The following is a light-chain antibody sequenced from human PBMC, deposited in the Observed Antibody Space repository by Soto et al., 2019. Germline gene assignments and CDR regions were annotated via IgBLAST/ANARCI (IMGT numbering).Light chain of an antibody. V-gene: IGKV1-27*01. Sequence: DIQMTQSPSSLSASVGDRVTITCRASQGIHTYLAWYQQKPGKVPQVLIYSASILQSGVASRFSGSGSGTDFSLTISNLQPEDAATYYCRMRDSAHALTFGGGTKLEIK. CDR1: QGIHTY. CDR3: RMRDSAHALT. CDR2: SAS. J-gene: IGKJ4*01.